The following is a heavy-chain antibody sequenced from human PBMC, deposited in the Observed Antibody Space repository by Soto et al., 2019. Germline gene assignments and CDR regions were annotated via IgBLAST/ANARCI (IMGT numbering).Heavy chain of an antibody. Sequence: PSETLSLACTVSVGYISSYYWSWIRQPPGRGLEWIGYIYYSGSTNYNPSLKSRVTISVDTSKNQFSLNLSSVTAADTAVYYCARSGSSWRGTNSYYYGMDVWGQGTTVTVSS. CDR1: VGYISSYY. D-gene: IGHD6-13*01. CDR2: IYYSGST. V-gene: IGHV4-59*01. CDR3: ARSGSSWRGTNSYYYGMDV. J-gene: IGHJ6*02.